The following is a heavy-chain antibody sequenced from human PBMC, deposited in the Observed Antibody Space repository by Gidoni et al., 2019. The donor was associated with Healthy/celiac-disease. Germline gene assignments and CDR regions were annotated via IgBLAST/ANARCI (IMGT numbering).Heavy chain of an antibody. CDR3: ARVRYYDFWSGYNVAGDY. CDR2: ISSSSSYI. Sequence: EVQLVESGGGLLKPGGSLRISCAASGITFSSYSMNWVRQAPGKGLEWVSSISSSSSYIYYADSVKGRFTISRANAKNSLYLQMNSLRAEDTAVYYCARVRYYDFWSGYNVAGDYWGQGTLVTVSS. D-gene: IGHD3-3*01. CDR1: GITFSSYS. V-gene: IGHV3-21*01. J-gene: IGHJ4*02.